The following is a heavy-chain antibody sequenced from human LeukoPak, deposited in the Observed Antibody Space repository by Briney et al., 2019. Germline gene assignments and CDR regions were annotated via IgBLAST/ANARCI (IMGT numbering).Heavy chain of an antibody. CDR3: ARERASCYFDY. Sequence: GGSLRLSCADSGFTFSIYTMHWFRQAPGSGLEWVAVISNDGSYTNYIDSVRGRFTISRDNSRSTLYLQMDSLRAEDTAVYFCARERASCYFDYWGQGTLVTVSS. CDR2: ISNDGSYT. J-gene: IGHJ4*02. D-gene: IGHD2-2*01. V-gene: IGHV3-30*04. CDR1: GFTFSIYT.